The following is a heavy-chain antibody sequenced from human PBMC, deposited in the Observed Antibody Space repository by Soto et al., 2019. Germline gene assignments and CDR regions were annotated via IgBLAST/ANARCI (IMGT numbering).Heavy chain of an antibody. Sequence: EVQLLESGGGLVQPGGSLRLSCAASGFTFSSYAMSWVRQAPGKGLEWVSAISGSGGSTYYADSVKGRFTISRDNSKNTLYLQMNSLRAEDTAVYYCAKGLCHTAMVRFCAFDIWGQGTMVTVSS. D-gene: IGHD5-18*01. CDR1: GFTFSSYA. J-gene: IGHJ3*02. CDR3: AKGLCHTAMVRFCAFDI. V-gene: IGHV3-23*01. CDR2: ISGSGGST.